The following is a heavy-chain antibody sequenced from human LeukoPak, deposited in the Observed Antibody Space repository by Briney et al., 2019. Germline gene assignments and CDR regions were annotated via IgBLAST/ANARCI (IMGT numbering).Heavy chain of an antibody. Sequence: GESLRLSCAASGFTFSSYSMNWVRQAPGKGLEWVSSISSSSSYIYYADSVKGRFTISRDNAKNSLYLQMNSLRAEDTAVYYCATIWGRSAAADNTGGYWGQGTLVTVSS. V-gene: IGHV3-21*04. J-gene: IGHJ4*02. CDR3: ATIWGRSAAADNTGGY. D-gene: IGHD6-13*01. CDR1: GFTFSSYS. CDR2: ISSSSSYI.